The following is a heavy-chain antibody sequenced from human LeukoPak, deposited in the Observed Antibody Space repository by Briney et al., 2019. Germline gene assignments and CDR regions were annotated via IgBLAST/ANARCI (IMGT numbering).Heavy chain of an antibody. V-gene: IGHV1-24*01. J-gene: IGHJ5*02. D-gene: IGHD3-3*01. Sequence: ASVKVSCKVSGYTLTELSMHWVRQAPGKGLEWMGGFDPEDGETIYAQKFQGRVTMTEDTSTDTAYMELSRLRSDDTAVYYCARAYYDFWSGHNWFDPWGQGTLVTVSS. CDR3: ARAYYDFWSGHNWFDP. CDR1: GYTLTELS. CDR2: FDPEDGET.